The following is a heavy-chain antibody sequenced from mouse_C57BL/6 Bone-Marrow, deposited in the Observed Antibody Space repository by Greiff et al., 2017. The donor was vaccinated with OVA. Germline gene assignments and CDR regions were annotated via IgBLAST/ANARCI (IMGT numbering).Heavy chain of an antibody. CDR1: GFNIKDDY. D-gene: IGHD6-2*01. Sequence: VQLQQSGAELVRPGASVKLSCTASGFNIKDDYMHWVKQRPEQGLEWIGWIYPENGDTEYASKFQGKATITADTSSNTAYLQLSSLTSEDTAVDYCTAVRGLCFDYWGQGTTLTVSS. V-gene: IGHV14-4*01. J-gene: IGHJ2*01. CDR3: TAVRGLCFDY. CDR2: IYPENGDT.